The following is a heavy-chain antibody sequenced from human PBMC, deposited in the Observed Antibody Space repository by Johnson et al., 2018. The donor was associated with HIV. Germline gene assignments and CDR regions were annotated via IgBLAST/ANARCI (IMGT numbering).Heavy chain of an antibody. CDR1: GFTVSSNY. CDR3: AKDNSYGDLRDAFDI. Sequence: VQLVESGGGLVQPGGSLRLSCAASGFTVSSNYMSWVRQGPGKGLEWVSVINSGGDTYYADSVKGRCTISRDNSKNTLYLQMNSLRAEDTAVYYCAKDNSYGDLRDAFDIWGQGTMVTVSS. CDR2: INSGGDT. D-gene: IGHD4-17*01. V-gene: IGHV3-66*01. J-gene: IGHJ3*02.